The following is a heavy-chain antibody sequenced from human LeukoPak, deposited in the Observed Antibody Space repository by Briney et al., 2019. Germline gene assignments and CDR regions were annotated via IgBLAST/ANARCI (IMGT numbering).Heavy chain of an antibody. CDR3: AKDKLEVAAGIYYYYYYGMDV. D-gene: IGHD6-13*01. V-gene: IGHV3-23*01. Sequence: PGGFLRLSCAASGFTFSSYAMSWVRQAPGKGLEWVSAISGSGGSTYYADSVKGRFTISRDNSKNTLYLQMNSLRAEDTAVYYCAKDKLEVAAGIYYYYYYGMDVWGQGTTVTVSS. CDR2: ISGSGGST. J-gene: IGHJ6*02. CDR1: GFTFSSYA.